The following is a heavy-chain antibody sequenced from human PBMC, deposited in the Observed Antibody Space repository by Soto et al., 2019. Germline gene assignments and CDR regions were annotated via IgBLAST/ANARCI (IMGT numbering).Heavy chain of an antibody. CDR2: ISSSSSYI. Sequence: PGGSLRLSCAASGFTFSSYSMNWVRQAPGKGLEWVSSISSSSSYIYYADSVKGRFTISRDNAKNSLYLQMNSLRAEDTAVYYCARDHPLRYCTNGVCSHPFDYWGQGTLVTVSS. CDR1: GFTFSSYS. V-gene: IGHV3-21*01. CDR3: ARDHPLRYCTNGVCSHPFDY. J-gene: IGHJ4*02. D-gene: IGHD2-8*01.